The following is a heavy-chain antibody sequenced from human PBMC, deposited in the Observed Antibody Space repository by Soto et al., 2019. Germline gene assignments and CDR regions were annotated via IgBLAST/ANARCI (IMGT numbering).Heavy chain of an antibody. J-gene: IGHJ5*02. D-gene: IGHD3-16*02. CDR3: ARGPKYYDYIWGSYRPPPRWFDP. Sequence: SETLSLTCAVYGGSFSGYYWSWIRQPPGKGLEWIGEINHSGSTNYNPSLKSRVTISVDTSKNQFSLKLSSVTAADTAVYYCARGPKYYDYIWGSYRPPPRWFDPWGQGTLVTVSS. CDR1: GGSFSGYY. V-gene: IGHV4-34*01. CDR2: INHSGST.